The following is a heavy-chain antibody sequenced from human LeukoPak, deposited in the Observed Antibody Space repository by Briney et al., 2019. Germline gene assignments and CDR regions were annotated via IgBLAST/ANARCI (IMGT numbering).Heavy chain of an antibody. CDR3: ARVLRDSSGWTPFDH. CDR2: IYYSGST. D-gene: IGHD6-19*01. V-gene: IGHV4-39*01. J-gene: IGHJ4*02. Sequence: SETLSLTCTVSGGSISSSSYYWGWIRQPPGKGLEWIGSIYYSGSTYYNPSLKSRVTIYVDTSKNHFSLKLSSVTATHTPVYYCARVLRDSSGWTPFDHWGQGTLVPVSS. CDR1: GGSISSSSYY.